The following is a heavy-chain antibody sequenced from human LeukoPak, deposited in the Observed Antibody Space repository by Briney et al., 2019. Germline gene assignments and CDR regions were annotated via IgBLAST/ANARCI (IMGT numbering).Heavy chain of an antibody. D-gene: IGHD3-16*01. V-gene: IGHV5-51*01. CDR1: GYIFTTYW. CDR2: IYPGNSDA. CDR3: ARAGGGGLWDY. J-gene: IGHJ4*02. Sequence: KPGESLKISCQGFGYIFTTYWIGWVRQMPGRGLEYMGAIYPGNSDATYSPSFQGQVTLSADKSTSTAYLQWSSLKASDTAIFYCARAGGGGLWDYWGQGTLVTVSS.